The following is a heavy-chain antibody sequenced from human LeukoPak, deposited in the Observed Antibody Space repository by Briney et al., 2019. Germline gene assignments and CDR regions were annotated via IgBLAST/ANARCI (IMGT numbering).Heavy chain of an antibody. CDR3: ARVAETLSYWYFDL. Sequence: PGGSLRLSCTASEFTFSDYYMTWIRQAPGKGLEWVSHISGTGIYTEYADSVKGRFTISRDNAKKSLFLQMNSLRVVDTAVYYCARVAETLSYWYFDLWAVAPWSLSPQ. V-gene: IGHV3-11*06. CDR1: EFTFSDYY. J-gene: IGHJ2*01. CDR2: ISGTGIYT.